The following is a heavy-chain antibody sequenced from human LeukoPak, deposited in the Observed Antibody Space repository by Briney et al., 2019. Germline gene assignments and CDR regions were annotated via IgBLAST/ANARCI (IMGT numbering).Heavy chain of an antibody. CDR3: ARIVDWNRSYYYYYMDV. CDR1: GYTFTSYG. D-gene: IGHD1/OR15-1a*01. J-gene: IGHJ6*03. V-gene: IGHV1-18*01. CDR2: ISAYNGNT. Sequence: GASVKVSCKASGYTFTSYGISWVRQAPGQGLEWMGWISAYNGNTNYAQKLQGRVTMTTDTSTSTACMELRSLRSDDTAVYYCARIVDWNRSYYYYYMDVWGKGTTVTVSS.